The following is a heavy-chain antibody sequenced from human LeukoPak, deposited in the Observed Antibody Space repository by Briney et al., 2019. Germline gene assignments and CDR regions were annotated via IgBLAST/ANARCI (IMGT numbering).Heavy chain of an antibody. CDR2: FDPEDGET. Sequence: ASVKVSCKVSGYTLTELSMHWVRQAPGKGLEWMGGFDPEDGETIYAQKFQGRVTMTEDTSTDTAYMELSSLRSEDTAVYYCATDSTTYYYDSSGYRYGMDVWDQGTTVTVSS. D-gene: IGHD3-22*01. J-gene: IGHJ6*02. CDR1: GYTLTELS. CDR3: ATDSTTYYYDSSGYRYGMDV. V-gene: IGHV1-24*01.